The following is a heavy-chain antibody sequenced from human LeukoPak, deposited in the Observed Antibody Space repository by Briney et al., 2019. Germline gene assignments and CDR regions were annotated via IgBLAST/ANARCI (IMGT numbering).Heavy chain of an antibody. CDR2: INHNGNVN. CDR3: ARGGNDFYYYGLDV. CDR1: GFTFSSYW. V-gene: IGHV3-7*03. Sequence: PGGSLRLSCAASGFTFSSYWMNWARQAPGKGLEWVASINHNGNVNYYVDSVKGRFTISRDNAKNSLYLQMSNLRAEDTAVYFCARGGNDFYYYGLDVWGQGTTVTVSS. J-gene: IGHJ6*02. D-gene: IGHD1-1*01.